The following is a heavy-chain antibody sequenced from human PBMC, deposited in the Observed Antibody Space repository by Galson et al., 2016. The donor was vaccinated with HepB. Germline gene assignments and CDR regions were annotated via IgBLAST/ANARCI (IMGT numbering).Heavy chain of an antibody. CDR2: ISGSGDTT. Sequence: SLRLSCAASGFTLRSYGMSWVRQAPGKGLEWVSGISGSGDTTDYEYSVKGRFSISRDNSKNTLYLQMNSLRVENTAAYCCTGSPAYYYDSSFGYWGQGTLVTVSS. J-gene: IGHJ4*02. CDR3: TGSPAYYYDSSFGY. D-gene: IGHD3-22*01. CDR1: GFTLRSYG. V-gene: IGHV3-23*01.